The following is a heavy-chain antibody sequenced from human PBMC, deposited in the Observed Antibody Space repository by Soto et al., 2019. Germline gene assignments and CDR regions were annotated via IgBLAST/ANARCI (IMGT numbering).Heavy chain of an antibody. D-gene: IGHD2-2*02. J-gene: IGHJ5*02. CDR1: GFTFSSYA. V-gene: IGHV3-23*01. CDR3: AKDRGSGSTSWYNGWFDT. CDR2: ISGSGGST. Sequence: EVQLLESGGGLVQPGGSLRLSCVASGFTFSSYAMTWVRQAPGKGLEWVSAISGSGGSTYYADSVKGRFTISRDNSKNTLDLQMNSLRAEDTAVYYCAKDRGSGSTSWYNGWFDTWGQGTLVTVSS.